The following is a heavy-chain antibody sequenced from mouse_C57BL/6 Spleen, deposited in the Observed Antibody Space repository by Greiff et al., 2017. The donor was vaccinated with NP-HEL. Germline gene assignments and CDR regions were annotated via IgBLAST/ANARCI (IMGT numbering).Heavy chain of an antibody. D-gene: IGHD1-1*01. Sequence: VQLQQSGAELVKPGASVKISCKASGYTFTDYYINWVKQRPGQGLEWIGKIGPGSGSTYYNEKFKGKATLTADKSSSTAYMQLSSLTSEDSAVYFGAREYSPNYYGSSYDYFDYWGQGTTLTVSS. CDR2: IGPGSGST. CDR3: AREYSPNYYGSSYDYFDY. CDR1: GYTFTDYY. V-gene: IGHV1-77*01. J-gene: IGHJ2*01.